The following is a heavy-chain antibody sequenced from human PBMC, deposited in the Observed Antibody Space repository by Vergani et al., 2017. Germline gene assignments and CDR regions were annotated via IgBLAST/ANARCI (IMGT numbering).Heavy chain of an antibody. V-gene: IGHV1-18*01. Sequence: QIQLVQSGAEVKQPGASVKVSCKASGYTFVNYGISWVRQAPGQGLEWVGWISAQTGNTKSAQKLQGRVTMTTDTSTTTAYMELRSLRSDDTAVYYCARETRDTPSSLDYWGQGTLVTVSS. D-gene: IGHD5-24*01. CDR2: ISAQTGNT. CDR3: ARETRDTPSSLDY. CDR1: GYTFVNYG. J-gene: IGHJ4*02.